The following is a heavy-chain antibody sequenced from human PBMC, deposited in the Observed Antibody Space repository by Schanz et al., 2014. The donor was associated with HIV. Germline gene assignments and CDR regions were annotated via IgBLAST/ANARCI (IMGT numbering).Heavy chain of an antibody. V-gene: IGHV3-30*04. J-gene: IGHJ6*02. Sequence: QAQLVESGGGVVQPGGSLRLSCAASGFSSSNSVIHWVRQAPGKGLEWVAALFGSNEHYKESVKGRFTVSGDTSKNTVDLQMTSLRPEDAAVYYCARTSRIVIPDRDPRLSYLYGMDVWGQGTTVTVSS. CDR1: GFSSSNSV. D-gene: IGHD1-26*01. CDR2: LFGSNE. CDR3: ARTSRIVIPDRDPRLSYLYGMDV.